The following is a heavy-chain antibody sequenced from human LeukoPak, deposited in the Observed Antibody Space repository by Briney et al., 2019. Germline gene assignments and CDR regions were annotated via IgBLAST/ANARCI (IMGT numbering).Heavy chain of an antibody. Sequence: PSQTLSLTCAVSGGSISSGGYSWSWIRQPPGKGLEWIGYIYHSGSTYYNPSLKSRVTISVDRSKNQFSLKLSSVTAADTAVYCCARATRGDGYNSFDYWGQGTLVTVSS. CDR2: IYHSGST. V-gene: IGHV4-30-2*01. J-gene: IGHJ4*02. CDR3: ARATRGDGYNSFDY. CDR1: GGSISSGGYS. D-gene: IGHD5-24*01.